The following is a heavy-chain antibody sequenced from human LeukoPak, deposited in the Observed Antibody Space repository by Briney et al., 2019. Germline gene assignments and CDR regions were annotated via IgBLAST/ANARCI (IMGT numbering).Heavy chain of an antibody. J-gene: IGHJ4*02. CDR2: ISYDGSNK. CDR3: ARVWGLYYDYVWGSWPHDY. D-gene: IGHD3-16*01. V-gene: IGHV3-30-3*01. CDR1: GGSISSNN. Sequence: PSGTLSLTCAVSGGSISSNNWWSWVRQPPGKGLEWVAVISYDGSNKYYADSVKGRFTISRDNSKNTLYLQMNSLRAEDTAVYYCARVWGLYYDYVWGSWPHDYWGQGTLVTVSS.